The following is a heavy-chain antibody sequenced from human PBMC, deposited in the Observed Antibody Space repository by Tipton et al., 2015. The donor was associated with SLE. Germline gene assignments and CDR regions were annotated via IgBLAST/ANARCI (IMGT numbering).Heavy chain of an antibody. V-gene: IGHV3-7*01. J-gene: IGHJ6*02. CDR2: IKGDGSEK. Sequence: GSLRLSCAASGFSFGNNWMSWVRQAPGKGLEWVANIKGDGSEKYYVDSVKGRFTISRDNAKSSLYLQMNSLRVEDTAVYYCARVLRNRVYGLDVWGQGTTGTVSS. CDR1: GFSFGNNW. CDR3: ARVLRNRVYGLDV. D-gene: IGHD2/OR15-2a*01.